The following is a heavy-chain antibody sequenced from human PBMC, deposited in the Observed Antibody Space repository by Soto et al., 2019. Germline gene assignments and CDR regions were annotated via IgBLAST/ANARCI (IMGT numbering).Heavy chain of an antibody. J-gene: IGHJ6*02. CDR1: GFTFSSYW. V-gene: IGHV3-74*01. CDR3: ARGGYDLWRGSYGDPTYYYGMDV. D-gene: IGHD3-3*01. CDR2: ITNDGSNT. Sequence: EVQLVESGGGLVQPGGALRLSCAASGFTFSSYWMHWVLQVPVKGLVLVSRITNDGSNTDYADSVKGRFTMSRDNAKNTLDLQMTSLRGEDTAVDHCARGGYDLWRGSYGDPTYYYGMDVLGQGTTVSVSS.